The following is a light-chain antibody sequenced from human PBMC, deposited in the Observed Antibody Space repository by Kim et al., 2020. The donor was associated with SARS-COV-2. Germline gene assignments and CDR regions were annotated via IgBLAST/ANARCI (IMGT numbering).Light chain of an antibody. J-gene: IGKJ2*01. Sequence: DVVMTQSPLSLTVALGQSASISCRSSQSLVYSDGKTYLYWFHQRPGQSPRRLIYKVSNRDSGVPDRFSGSGAGTDFTLKISRVEAEDVGVYYCIQGTHWPPGYTFGQGTKLEI. CDR1: QSLVYSDGKTY. CDR3: IQGTHWPPGYT. V-gene: IGKV2-30*01. CDR2: KVS.